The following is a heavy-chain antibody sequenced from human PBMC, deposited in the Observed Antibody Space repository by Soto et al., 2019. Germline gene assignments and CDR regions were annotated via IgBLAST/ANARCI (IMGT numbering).Heavy chain of an antibody. CDR1: GFTVSSNY. J-gene: IGHJ6*02. V-gene: IGHV3-53*02. CDR2: IYSGGST. Sequence: EVQLVETGGGLIQPGGSLRLSCAASGFTVSSNYMSWVRQAPGKGLEWVSVIYSGGSTYYADSVKGRFTISRDNSKNTLYLQMNSLRAEDTAVYYCARDKLLCWGEIYYYYCMDVWGQGTTVNVSS. D-gene: IGHD3-10*02. CDR3: ARDKLLCWGEIYYYYCMDV.